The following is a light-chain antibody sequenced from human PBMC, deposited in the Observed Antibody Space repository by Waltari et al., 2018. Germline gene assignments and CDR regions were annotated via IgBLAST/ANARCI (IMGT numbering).Light chain of an antibody. J-gene: IGLJ1*01. CDR1: KIGSKN. CDR3: QVWDSGSDHYV. V-gene: IGLV3-21*02. Sequence: SYVLTQPPSVSVAPGQTARITCDGNKIGSKNVHWYQQKPGQAPVLVVYDDGDRPSGIPERFSGSNSGNTATLTSSRVDAGEEADYYCQVWDSGSDHYVFGTVTKVTVL. CDR2: DDG.